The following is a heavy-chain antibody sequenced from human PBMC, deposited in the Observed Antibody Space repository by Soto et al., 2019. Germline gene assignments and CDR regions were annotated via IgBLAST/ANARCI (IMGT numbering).Heavy chain of an antibody. CDR3: ARGGTKAESNSSSSGGVDY. V-gene: IGHV4-34*01. D-gene: IGHD6-6*01. Sequence: KPSETLSLTCAVYGGSFSGYYWSWIRQPPGKGLEWIGEINHSGSTNYNPSLKSRVTISVDTSKNQFSLKLSSVTAADTAVYYCARGGTKAESNSSSSGGVDYWGQGTLVTVSS. CDR1: GGSFSGYY. CDR2: INHSGST. J-gene: IGHJ4*02.